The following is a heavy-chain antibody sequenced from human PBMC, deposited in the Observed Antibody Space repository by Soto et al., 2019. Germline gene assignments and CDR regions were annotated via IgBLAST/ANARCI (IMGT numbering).Heavy chain of an antibody. CDR3: VRLIGNSWLDF. V-gene: IGHV6-1*01. D-gene: IGHD1-26*01. CDR1: GDSVSSSSVT. CDR2: TYYRSKLYN. J-gene: IGHJ5*01. Sequence: SQTLSLTCAISGDSVSSSSVTWNWIRQSPSRGLEWLGRTYYRSKLYNDYAESVKSRITINPDTSKNQFSLHLNSVTPEVTAVYYCVRLIGNSWLDFWGQGTLVTVSS.